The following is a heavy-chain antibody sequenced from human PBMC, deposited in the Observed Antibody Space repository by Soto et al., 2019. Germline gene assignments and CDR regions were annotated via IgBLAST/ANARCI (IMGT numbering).Heavy chain of an antibody. J-gene: IGHJ4*02. CDR2: IYYSGST. CDR3: ARENYYDSSGHPFDY. CDR1: GGSISSGGYY. V-gene: IGHV4-31*03. Sequence: SETLSLTCTVSGGSISSGGYYWSWIRQHPGKGLEWIGYIYYSGSTYYNPSLKSRVTISVDTSKNQFSLKLSSVTAADTAVYYCARENYYDSSGHPFDYWGQGTLVTVSS. D-gene: IGHD3-22*01.